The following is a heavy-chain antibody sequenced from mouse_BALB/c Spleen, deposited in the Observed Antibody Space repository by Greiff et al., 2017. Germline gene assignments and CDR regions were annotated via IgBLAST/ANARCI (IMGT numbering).Heavy chain of an antibody. CDR1: GFTFSSFG. D-gene: IGHD4-1*01. Sequence: EVQLVESGGGLVQPGGSRKLSCAASGFTFSSFGMHWVRQAPEKGLEWVAYISSGSSTIYYADTVKGRFTISRDNPKNTLFLQMTSLRSEDTAMYYCARQTGTSPFAYWGQGTLVTVSA. J-gene: IGHJ3*01. V-gene: IGHV5-17*02. CDR2: ISSGSSTI. CDR3: ARQTGTSPFAY.